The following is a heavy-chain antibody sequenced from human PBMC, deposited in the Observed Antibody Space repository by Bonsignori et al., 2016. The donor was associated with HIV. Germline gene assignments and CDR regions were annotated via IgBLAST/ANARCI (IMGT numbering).Heavy chain of an antibody. CDR3: ASLQWLATDAFDL. CDR2: ISSAGTYI. J-gene: IGHJ3*01. Sequence: EVQLVESGGGLVKPGGSLRLSCAASGFSFSSYSMNWVRQAPGKGLECVSSISSAGTYIYYADSVKGRFTISRDNAKSSLYLQMNSLTAEDTAVYYCASLQWLATDAFDLWGQGTMVTV. CDR1: GFSFSSYS. V-gene: IGHV3-21*02. D-gene: IGHD6-19*01.